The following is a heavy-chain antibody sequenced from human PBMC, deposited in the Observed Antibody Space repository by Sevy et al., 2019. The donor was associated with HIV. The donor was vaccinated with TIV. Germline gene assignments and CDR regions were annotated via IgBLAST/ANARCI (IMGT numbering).Heavy chain of an antibody. CDR2: IYHSGST. CDR3: ARACYPSGRKMDV. CDR1: GGSISSRNW. V-gene: IGHV4-4*02. J-gene: IGHJ6*02. D-gene: IGHD3-10*01. Sequence: SETLSLTCAVSGGSISSRNWWIWVRQPPGKGLEWIGEIYHSGSTNYNSSLKSRVTISIDKSKNQFSLKLSSVSATDTAVYYCARACYPSGRKMDVWGQGTPVTVSS.